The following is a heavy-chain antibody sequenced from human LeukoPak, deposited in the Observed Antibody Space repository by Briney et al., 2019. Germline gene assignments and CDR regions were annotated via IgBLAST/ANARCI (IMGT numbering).Heavy chain of an antibody. Sequence: SETLSLTCTVSGVSISSYYWSWIRQPPGKGLEWIGYIYYSGSTNYNPSLKSRVTISVDTSKNQFSLKLSSVTAAYTAVYYCARDRYIYGSDDRWFDPWGQGTLVTVSS. D-gene: IGHD5-18*01. CDR2: IYYSGST. V-gene: IGHV4-59*01. CDR1: GVSISSYY. CDR3: ARDRYIYGSDDRWFDP. J-gene: IGHJ5*02.